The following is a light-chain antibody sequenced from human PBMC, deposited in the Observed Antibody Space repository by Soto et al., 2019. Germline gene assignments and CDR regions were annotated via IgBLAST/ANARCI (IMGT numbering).Light chain of an antibody. CDR1: SSNIGAGYD. V-gene: IGLV1-40*01. CDR3: QSYDSSLSGYV. J-gene: IGLJ1*01. CDR2: GNS. Sequence: SVLTRPPSVSGAAGQRVTISCTGSSSNIGAGYDVHWCQQLPGTAPKLLIYGNSNRPSGVPDRFSGSKSGTSASLAITGLQAEDEADYYCQSYDSSLSGYVFGTGTKVTVL.